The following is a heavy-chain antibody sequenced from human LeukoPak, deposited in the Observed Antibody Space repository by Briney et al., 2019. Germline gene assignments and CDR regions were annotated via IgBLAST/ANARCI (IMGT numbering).Heavy chain of an antibody. CDR3: TREGRLWFGESFDY. CDR1: GFTFGDYA. J-gene: IGHJ4*02. D-gene: IGHD3-10*01. Sequence: PGGSLRLSCTASGFTFGDYAMSWVRQAPGKGLEWVGFIGSKAYGGTTEYAASVKGRFTISRDDSKSIAYLQMNSLKTEDTAVYYCTREGRLWFGESFDYWGQGTLVTVSS. V-gene: IGHV3-49*04. CDR2: IGSKAYGGTT.